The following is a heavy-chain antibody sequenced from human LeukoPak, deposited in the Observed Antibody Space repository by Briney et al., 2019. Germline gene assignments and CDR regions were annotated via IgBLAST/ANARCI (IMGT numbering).Heavy chain of an antibody. CDR3: ARVGEGAAKD. J-gene: IGHJ4*02. CDR1: GFTVSSNY. CDR2: IYSGGST. D-gene: IGHD1-26*01. Sequence: GGSLRLSCAASGFTVSSNYMSWVRQAPGKGLEWVSFIYSGGSTYYADSVKGRYTISSDNSKNTLYLQMNSLRVEDTAVYYCARVGEGAAKDWGQGTLVTVSS. V-gene: IGHV3-53*01.